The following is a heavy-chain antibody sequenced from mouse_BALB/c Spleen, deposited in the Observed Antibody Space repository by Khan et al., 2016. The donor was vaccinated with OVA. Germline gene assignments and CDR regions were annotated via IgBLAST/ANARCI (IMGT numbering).Heavy chain of an antibody. CDR1: GFSLTSYG. J-gene: IGHJ4*01. V-gene: IGHV2-3*01. CDR3: AKDRGYYAVDY. Sequence: VQLVESGPGLVAPSQSLSITCTVSGFSLTSYGVSWVRQPPGKGLEWLGVIWGDGNTNFHSALRYRMSISKDNSKSQVFLKLNSLQTDDTATYYCAKDRGYYAVDYWGQGTSVTVSS. CDR2: IWGDGNT.